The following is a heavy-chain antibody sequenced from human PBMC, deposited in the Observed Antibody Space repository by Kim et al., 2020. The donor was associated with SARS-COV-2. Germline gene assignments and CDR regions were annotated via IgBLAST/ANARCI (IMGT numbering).Heavy chain of an antibody. CDR1: GFTFSSYA. CDR2: ISGSGGST. D-gene: IGHD6-13*01. Sequence: GGSLRLSCAASGFTFSSYAMSWVRQAPGKGLEWVSAISGSGGSTYYADSVKGRFTISRDNSKNTLYLQMNSLRAEDTAVYYCAKVSNRAHQSSSWYGRLFYFDDWDQGTLVTVSS. CDR3: AKVSNRAHQSSSWYGRLFYFDD. J-gene: IGHJ4*02. V-gene: IGHV3-23*01.